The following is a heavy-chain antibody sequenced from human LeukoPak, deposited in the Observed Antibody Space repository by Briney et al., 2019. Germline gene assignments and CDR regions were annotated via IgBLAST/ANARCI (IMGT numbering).Heavy chain of an antibody. D-gene: IGHD3-10*01. CDR1: GYTFTSYG. V-gene: IGHV1-18*01. CDR2: ISAYSGNT. CDR3: ARVWYYYYYGMDV. Sequence: ASVKASCKASGYTFTSYGISWVRQAPGQGLEWMGWISAYSGNTNYAQKLQGRVTMTTDTSTSTAYMELRSLRSDDTAVYYCARVWYYYYYGMDVWGQGTTVTVSS. J-gene: IGHJ6*02.